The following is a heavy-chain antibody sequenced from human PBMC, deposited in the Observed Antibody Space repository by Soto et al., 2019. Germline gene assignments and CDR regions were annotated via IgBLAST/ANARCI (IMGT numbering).Heavy chain of an antibody. CDR2: INPSGCST. CDR3: TRGVSSSRRIQH. J-gene: IGHJ1*01. V-gene: IGHV1-46*03. Sequence: ASVKVSCKASGYPFTSHDINWMRQAPGQGLEWMGIINPSGCSTSYAQKFQGRVTMTRDTSTSTVYMELSSLRSEDTAVYYCTRGVSSSRRIQHWGQGTLVTVSS. D-gene: IGHD6-13*01. CDR1: GYPFTSHD.